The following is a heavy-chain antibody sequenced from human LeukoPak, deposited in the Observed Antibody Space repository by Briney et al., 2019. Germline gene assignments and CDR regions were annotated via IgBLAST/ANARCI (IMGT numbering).Heavy chain of an antibody. CDR2: ISSSGSTI. D-gene: IGHD3-10*01. Sequence: GGSLRLSCAASGFTFSSYEMNWVRQAPGKGLEWVSYISSSGSTIYYADSVKGRFTISRDNAKNSLYLQMNSLRAEDTAVYYCARELITMVRGVIRGNDAFDIWGQGTMVTVSS. CDR1: GFTFSSYE. CDR3: ARELITMVRGVIRGNDAFDI. J-gene: IGHJ3*02. V-gene: IGHV3-48*03.